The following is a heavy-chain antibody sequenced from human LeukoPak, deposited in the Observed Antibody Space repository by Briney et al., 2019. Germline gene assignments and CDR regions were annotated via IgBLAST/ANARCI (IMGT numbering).Heavy chain of an antibody. V-gene: IGHV3-64*01. J-gene: IGHJ4*02. CDR1: GFTFSSYA. Sequence: PGGSLRLSCAASGFTFSSYAMHWVRQAPGKGLEYVSAISSNGGSTYYANSVKGRFTISRDNSKNTLYLQMGSLRAEDMAVYYCARDPQLELRPPYYFDYWGQGTLVTVSS. D-gene: IGHD1-7*01. CDR2: ISSNGGST. CDR3: ARDPQLELRPPYYFDY.